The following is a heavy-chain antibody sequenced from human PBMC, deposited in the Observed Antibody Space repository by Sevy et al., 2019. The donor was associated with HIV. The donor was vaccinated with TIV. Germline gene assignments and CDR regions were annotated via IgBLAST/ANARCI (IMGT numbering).Heavy chain of an antibody. V-gene: IGHV3-23*01. J-gene: IGHJ3*02. CDR3: AKSMGGFDAFDI. D-gene: IGHD6-25*01. Sequence: GESLKISCAASGFTFSSYDMSWVRQAPGKGLEWVSVISGSGVSTYYADSVKGRFTISRDNSKNTLYLQLNSLRAEDTAVYYCAKSMGGFDAFDIWGQGKMVTVSS. CDR2: ISGSGVST. CDR1: GFTFSSYD.